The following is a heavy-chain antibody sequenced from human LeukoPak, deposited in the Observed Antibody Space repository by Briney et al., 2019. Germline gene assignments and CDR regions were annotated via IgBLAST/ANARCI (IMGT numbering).Heavy chain of an antibody. J-gene: IGHJ4*02. Sequence: SETLSLTCTVSGGSITSYHWSWIRQPPGKGLEWVGYIYYSGTTYYNPSLESRVTISIDTSKNQLFLKLTSVTAADTAVYYCYAAIGGGPQGYWGQGLLVAVSS. CDR3: YAAIGGGPQGY. CDR2: IYYSGTT. CDR1: GGSITSYH. V-gene: IGHV4-59*03. D-gene: IGHD6-13*01.